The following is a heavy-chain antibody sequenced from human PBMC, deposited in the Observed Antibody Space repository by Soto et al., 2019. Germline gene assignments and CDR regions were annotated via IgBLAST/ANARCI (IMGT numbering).Heavy chain of an antibody. D-gene: IGHD2-15*01. V-gene: IGHV3-53*02. Sequence: EVQLVETGGGLIQPGGSLRLSCAASGFTVSSNYMTWVRQAPGKGLEWVSFIYSGGRTYYADSVKGRFTISRDNSQNTLYLQVNSLRADDTATYYCVRANGGHYFDYWGQGTPVTVSS. J-gene: IGHJ4*02. CDR2: IYSGGRT. CDR3: VRANGGHYFDY. CDR1: GFTVSSNY.